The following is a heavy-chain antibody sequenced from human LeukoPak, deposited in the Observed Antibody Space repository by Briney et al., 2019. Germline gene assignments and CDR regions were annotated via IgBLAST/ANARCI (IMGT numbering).Heavy chain of an antibody. Sequence: ASVKVSCKASGYTFTNYYMHWVRQAPGQGLEWMGIINPSGGSTSYAQKFQGRVTMTRDTSTSTVYMELSSLRSEGTAVFYCARDQNGRYYFDYWGQGTLVTVSS. CDR1: GYTFTNYY. CDR3: ARDQNGRYYFDY. CDR2: INPSGGST. D-gene: IGHD2-8*01. V-gene: IGHV1-46*01. J-gene: IGHJ4*02.